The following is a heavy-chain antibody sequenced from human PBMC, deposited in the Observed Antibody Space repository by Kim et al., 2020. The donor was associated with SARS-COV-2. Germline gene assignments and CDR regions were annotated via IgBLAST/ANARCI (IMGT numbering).Heavy chain of an antibody. J-gene: IGHJ6*02. CDR3: VRYSTSWYGTGYFYAVDV. CDR2: INDGGTT. Sequence: SETLSLTCAINGASLSGFFWGWIRQPQGKGLEWIADINDGGTTNYNPSLKTRVTLSLDRAKRHFSMHLRSMSAQDTGLYYCVRYSTSWYGTGYFYAVDVWGQGTTVTVSS. V-gene: IGHV4-34*01. CDR1: GASLSGFF. D-gene: IGHD6-13*01.